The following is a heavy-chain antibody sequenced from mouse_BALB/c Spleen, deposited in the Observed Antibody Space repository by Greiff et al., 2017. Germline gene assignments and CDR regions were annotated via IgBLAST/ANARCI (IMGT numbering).Heavy chain of an antibody. Sequence: DVKLQESGPELVKPGASMKISCKASGYSFTGYTMNWVKQSHGKNLEWIGLINPYNGGTSYNQKFKGKATLTVDKSSSTAYMELLSLTSEDSAVYYCARARLYYGNSYAMDYWGQGTSVTVSS. CDR1: GYSFTGYT. J-gene: IGHJ4*01. CDR3: ARARLYYGNSYAMDY. CDR2: INPYNGGT. V-gene: IGHV1-18*01. D-gene: IGHD2-1*01.